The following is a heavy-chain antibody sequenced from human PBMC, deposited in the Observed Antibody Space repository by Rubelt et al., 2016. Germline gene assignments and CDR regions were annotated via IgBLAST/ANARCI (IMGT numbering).Heavy chain of an antibody. J-gene: IGHJ4*02. CDR2: INSDGSST. V-gene: IGHV3-74*01. D-gene: IGHD3-16*01. CDR3: AKVPLYDYIWGSYGYYFDY. Sequence: GEGLVWVSRINSDGSSTSYADSVKGRFTISRDNAKNTLYLQMNSLRAEDTAVYYCAKVPLYDYIWGSYGYYFDYWGQGTLVTVSS.